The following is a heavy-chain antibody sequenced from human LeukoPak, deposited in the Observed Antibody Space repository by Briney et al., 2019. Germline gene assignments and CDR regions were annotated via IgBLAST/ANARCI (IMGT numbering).Heavy chain of an antibody. CDR2: ISWNSGSI. CDR3: AKDEGSAVAGCFDL. CDR1: GFTFDDYA. D-gene: IGHD6-19*01. V-gene: IGHV3-9*03. J-gene: IGHJ2*01. Sequence: GGSLRLSCAASGFTFDDYAMHWVRQAPGKGLEWVSGISWNSGSIGYADSVKGRFTISRDNAKNSLYLQMNSLRAEDMALYYCAKDEGSAVAGCFDLWGRGTLVTVSS.